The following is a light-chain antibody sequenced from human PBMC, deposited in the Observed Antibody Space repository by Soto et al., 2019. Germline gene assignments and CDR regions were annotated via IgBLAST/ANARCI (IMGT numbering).Light chain of an antibody. CDR2: GAS. CDR3: QQYNNWPRT. J-gene: IGKJ2*01. CDR1: QSVSSN. Sequence: EIVMTQSPATLSVSPGERATLSCRASQSVSSNLAWYQQKPGQAPRLLIYGASTRATGIPARCSGSGSGTEFTLTITSLQSEDFAVYYCQQYNNWPRTLGQGTKLEIK. V-gene: IGKV3-15*01.